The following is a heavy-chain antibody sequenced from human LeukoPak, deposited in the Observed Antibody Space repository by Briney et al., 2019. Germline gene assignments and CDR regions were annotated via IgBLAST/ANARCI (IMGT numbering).Heavy chain of an antibody. CDR3: ARGAFCSGGACPDPFDS. D-gene: IGHD2-15*01. J-gene: IGHJ4*02. CDR2: SRSKGHSYST. Sequence: LSLTCTVSGGSISSGDYYWSWIRQSPGKGLEWVARSRSKGHSYSTQYAASVRGRFTVSRDGSKNSLYLQMNSLKTEDSAVYYCARGAFCSGGACPDPFDSWGQGTLVTVSS. V-gene: IGHV3-72*01. CDR1: GGSISSGDYY.